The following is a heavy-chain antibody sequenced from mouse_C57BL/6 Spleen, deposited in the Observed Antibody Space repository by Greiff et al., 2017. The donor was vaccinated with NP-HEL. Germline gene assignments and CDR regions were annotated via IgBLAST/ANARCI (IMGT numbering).Heavy chain of an antibody. CDR3: ARIKLTGYYFDY. CDR2: INPSNGGT. Sequence: QVQLQQPETELVKPGASVKLSCKASGYTFTSYWMHWVKQRPGQGLEWIGNINPSNGGTNYNEKFKSKATLTVDKSSSTAYMQLSSLTSEDSAVYYCARIKLTGYYFDYWGQGTTLTVSS. CDR1: GYTFTSYW. D-gene: IGHD4-1*01. V-gene: IGHV1-53*01. J-gene: IGHJ2*01.